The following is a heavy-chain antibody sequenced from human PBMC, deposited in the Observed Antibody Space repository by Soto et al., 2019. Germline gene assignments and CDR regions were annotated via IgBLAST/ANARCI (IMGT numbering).Heavy chain of an antibody. Sequence: QVQLVQSGAEVKKPGASVKVSCKASGYTFTSYAIHWVRQAPGQRLEWMGWINSVNGNTKYSQKFQGGVTITRDTSARTAYMELSSLRSEDTAVYYCARDMGYCSSSSCYNPLFDYWGQGTLVTVSS. CDR1: GYTFTSYA. J-gene: IGHJ4*02. CDR2: INSVNGNT. D-gene: IGHD2-2*02. CDR3: ARDMGYCSSSSCYNPLFDY. V-gene: IGHV1-3*01.